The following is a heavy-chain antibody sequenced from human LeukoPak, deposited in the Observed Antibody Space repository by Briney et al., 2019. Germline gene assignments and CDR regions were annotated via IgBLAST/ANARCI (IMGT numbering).Heavy chain of an antibody. CDR1: EFTFSTYP. CDR3: ANLNSGYATDF. Sequence: GGSLRLSCAASEFTFSTYPMSWVRQAPGKGLEWVSLINDGAATTYYADSVKGRFTISRDNSKNTLYLQMISLRAEDTAVYYCANLNSGYATDFWGQGTLVTVSS. CDR2: INDGAATT. D-gene: IGHD5-12*01. J-gene: IGHJ4*02. V-gene: IGHV3-23*01.